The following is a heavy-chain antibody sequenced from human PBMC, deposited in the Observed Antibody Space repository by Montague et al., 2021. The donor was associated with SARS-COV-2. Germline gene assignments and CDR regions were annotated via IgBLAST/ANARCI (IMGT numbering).Heavy chain of an antibody. J-gene: IGHJ5*02. CDR2: IHSAGRGT. CDR3: AKVGDILAGYSLINLDA. D-gene: IGHD3-9*01. Sequence: SLRRSCAASGFTFSDSPMSWVRQAPGKGLDWVSVIHSAGRGTYYXDSVQGRFTISRDNLKNTVYLQMNSLRDVDTAVYYCAKVGDILAGYSLINLDAWGQGTLVVVSS. CDR1: GFTFSDSP. V-gene: IGHV3-23*03.